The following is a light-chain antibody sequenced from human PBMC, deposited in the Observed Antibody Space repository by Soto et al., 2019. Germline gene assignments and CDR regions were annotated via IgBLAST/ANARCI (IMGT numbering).Light chain of an antibody. CDR2: GAS. CDR3: QHFGSSPGA. CDR1: QSITTNN. Sequence: IVXTQSPGTLSLSPGERATLSCRASQSITTNNLAWYQQKPGQAPRLLIYGASNRATGIPDRFSGSGSGTDFTLTVSRLEPEDFAVYYCQHFGSSPGAFGQGTKVDIK. V-gene: IGKV3-20*01. J-gene: IGKJ1*01.